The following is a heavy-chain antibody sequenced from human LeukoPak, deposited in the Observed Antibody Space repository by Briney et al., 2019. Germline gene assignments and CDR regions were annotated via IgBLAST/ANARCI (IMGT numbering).Heavy chain of an antibody. J-gene: IGHJ3*02. CDR3: ARDRVERWLQGDAFDI. V-gene: IGHV1-69*13. Sequence: SVKVSCKASGGTFSNYAISWVRQAPGQGLEWMGGIIPIFGTTNYAHKFQGRVTITADESTSTAYMELWSLRSEDTAVYYCARDRVERWLQGDAFDIWGQGTMVTVSA. D-gene: IGHD5-24*01. CDR2: IIPIFGTT. CDR1: GGTFSNYA.